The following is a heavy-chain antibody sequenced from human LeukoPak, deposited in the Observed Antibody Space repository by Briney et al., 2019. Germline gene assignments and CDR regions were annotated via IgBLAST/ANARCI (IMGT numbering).Heavy chain of an antibody. CDR2: ISAYNGNT. CDR1: GYAFTSYG. CDR3: ARDVSSGPQNDP. V-gene: IGHV1-18*01. D-gene: IGHD6-19*01. Sequence: VASVKVSCKASGYAFTSYGISWVRQAPGQGLEWMGWISAYNGNTNYAQKLQGRVTMTTDTSTSTAYMELRGLRSEDTAVYYCARDVSSGPQNDPWGQGTLVTVSS. J-gene: IGHJ5*02.